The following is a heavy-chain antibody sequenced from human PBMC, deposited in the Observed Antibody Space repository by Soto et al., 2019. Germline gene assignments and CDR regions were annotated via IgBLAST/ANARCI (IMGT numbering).Heavy chain of an antibody. CDR1: GYPISSGYY. CDR3: ARSSGYVPGGY. CDR2: IHHSGST. V-gene: IGHV4-38-2*01. J-gene: IGHJ4*02. Sequence: LSLTCAVSGYPISSGYYWGWIRQPPGKGLEWIGIIHHSGSTYYNPSLRSRITISVDTSKNQFSLKMPSVTAADTAVYYCARSSGYVPGGYWGQGILVTVSS. D-gene: IGHD5-12*01.